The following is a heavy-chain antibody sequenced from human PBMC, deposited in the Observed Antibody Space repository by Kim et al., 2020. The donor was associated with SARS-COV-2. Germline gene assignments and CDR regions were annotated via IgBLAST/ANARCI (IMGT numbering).Heavy chain of an antibody. CDR3: VRGTVQGVNWFDP. J-gene: IGHJ5*02. D-gene: IGHD3-10*01. CDR1: GGSISSYY. CDR2: IYYSGST. V-gene: IGHV4-59*13. Sequence: SETLSLTCTVSGGSISSYYWSWIRQPPGKGLEWIGYIYYSGSTNYNPSLKSRVTISVDTSKNQFSLKLSSVTAADTAVYYCVRGTVQGVNWFDPWGQGTLVTVSS.